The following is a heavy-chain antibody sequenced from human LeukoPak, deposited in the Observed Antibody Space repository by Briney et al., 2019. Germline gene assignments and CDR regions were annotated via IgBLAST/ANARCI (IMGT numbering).Heavy chain of an antibody. D-gene: IGHD3-3*01. Sequence: SETLSLTCSVSGFSISSGYFWGWIRQPSGKGLEWIGNVYTTGTGSTYYNPSVKSRVTVSSDTSKNQVSLKVNSVTAADTAVYYCARGQIYDYWTPVSWKFDLWGRGTLVTVSS. CDR1: GFSISSGYF. CDR2: VYTTGTGST. V-gene: IGHV4-38-2*02. CDR3: ARGQIYDYWTPVSWKFDL. J-gene: IGHJ2*01.